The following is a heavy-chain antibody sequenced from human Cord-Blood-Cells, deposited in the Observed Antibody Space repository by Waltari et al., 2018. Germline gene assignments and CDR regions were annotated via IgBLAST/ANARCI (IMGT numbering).Heavy chain of an antibody. V-gene: IGHV1-2*02. J-gene: IGHJ4*02. CDR2: IDPNSGGT. Sequence: QVQLVQSGAEVKKPGASVKVSCKASGYTFTGYYMHWVRQAPGQGLEWIEWIDPNSGGTNYAQRLQGRVTMTRDTSISSAYMELSRLRSDDTAVYYCARGGTFDYWGQGTLVTVSS. CDR3: ARGGTFDY. CDR1: GYTFTGYY. D-gene: IGHD3-16*01.